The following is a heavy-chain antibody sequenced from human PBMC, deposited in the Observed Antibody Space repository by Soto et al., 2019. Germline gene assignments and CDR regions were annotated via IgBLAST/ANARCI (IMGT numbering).Heavy chain of an antibody. V-gene: IGHV4-59*01. D-gene: IGHD3-10*01. CDR2: IYYSGST. CDR3: ARSENGDWFDP. J-gene: IGHJ5*02. Sequence: SETLCLTCTVSGGSISSYDWSWIRQPPGKGLEWIGYIYYSGSTNYNPSLKSRVTISVDTSKNQFSLKLSSVTAADTAVYYCARSENGDWFDPWGQGTLVTVSS. CDR1: GGSISSYD.